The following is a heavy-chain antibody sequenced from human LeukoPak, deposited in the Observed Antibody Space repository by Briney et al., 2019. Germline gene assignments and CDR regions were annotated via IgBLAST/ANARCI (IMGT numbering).Heavy chain of an antibody. Sequence: PGGSLRLSCAASGFTLSDYYMGWIRQAPGKGLEWLSLISRIGSTTDYADSVRGRITMSRDDAKKSLYLQMNSLRAEDTAVYYCARVARSKAVVGATTHYLDVWGNGAKVIVS. V-gene: IGHV3-11*01. CDR2: ISRIGSTT. J-gene: IGHJ6*03. CDR1: GFTLSDYY. CDR3: ARVARSKAVVGATTHYLDV. D-gene: IGHD1-26*01.